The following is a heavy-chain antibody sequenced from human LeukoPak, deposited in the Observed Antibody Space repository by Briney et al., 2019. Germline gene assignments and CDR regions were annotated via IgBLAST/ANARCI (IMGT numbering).Heavy chain of an antibody. V-gene: IGHV3-21*01. CDR2: ITSSGSYT. Sequence: GGSLRLSCAASGFTFSSYSMNWVRQAPGKGLEWVSSITSSGSYTYYADSLKGRFTISRDNAKNSLSLQMNSLRAEDTAVYYCARDSRDYYDSSGYGRLSYRGQGTLVTVSS. D-gene: IGHD3-22*01. CDR1: GFTFSSYS. CDR3: ARDSRDYYDSSGYGRLSY. J-gene: IGHJ4*02.